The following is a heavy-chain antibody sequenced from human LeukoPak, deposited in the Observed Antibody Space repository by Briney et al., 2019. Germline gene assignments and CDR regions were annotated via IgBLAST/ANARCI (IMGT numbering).Heavy chain of an antibody. CDR1: GFTFHDYA. D-gene: IGHD6-19*01. J-gene: IGHJ4*02. Sequence: SGGSLRLSCAASGFTFHDYAIHWVRQAPGRGLEWVSLISGDADATYHADSVEGRFTVARDNTKNSIYLQMNSLRTEDTALYFCAKRGSAWYYLDSWGQGTLVTVSS. CDR3: AKRGSAWYYLDS. V-gene: IGHV3-43*02. CDR2: ISGDADAT.